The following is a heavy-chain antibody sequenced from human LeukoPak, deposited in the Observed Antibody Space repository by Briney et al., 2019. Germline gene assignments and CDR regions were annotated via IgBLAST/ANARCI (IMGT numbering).Heavy chain of an antibody. CDR2: ISYDGSKI. D-gene: IGHD3-10*01. CDR3: ARESGWGLPHAFDF. Sequence: PGGSLRLSCAASGFTFSSYPLHWVRQAPGRGLEWVTLISYDGSKIYYADSVKGRFTISRDNSKNTLYLQMNSLRAADTAVYYCARESGWGLPHAFDFWGQGTMITVSS. CDR1: GFTFSSYP. V-gene: IGHV3-30-3*01. J-gene: IGHJ3*01.